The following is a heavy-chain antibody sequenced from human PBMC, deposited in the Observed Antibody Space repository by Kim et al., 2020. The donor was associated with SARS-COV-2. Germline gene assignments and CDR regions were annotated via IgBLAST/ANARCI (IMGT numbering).Heavy chain of an antibody. V-gene: IGHV6-1*01. J-gene: IGHJ3*02. CDR3: ARDGSYDSSGSYWDAFDI. Sequence: KSRITINPDTSKNQFSLQLNSVTPEDTAVYYCARDGSYDSSGSYWDAFDIWGQGTMVTVSS. D-gene: IGHD3-22*01.